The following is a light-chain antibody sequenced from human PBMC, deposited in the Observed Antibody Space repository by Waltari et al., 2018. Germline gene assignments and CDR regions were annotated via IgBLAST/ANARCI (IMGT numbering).Light chain of an antibody. CDR3: HQTSSFTRT. V-gene: IGKV6D-21*02. J-gene: IGKJ5*01. CDR1: HSIGSN. CDR2: YAS. Sequence: EIALTQSPHFQSSTPKQKVTITCRASHSIGSNLHWYQQKPDQSPKLLIKYASQSISGVPSRFSGSGSGTDFTLTIDSLETEDAAAYYCHQTSSFTRTFGQGTRLEIK.